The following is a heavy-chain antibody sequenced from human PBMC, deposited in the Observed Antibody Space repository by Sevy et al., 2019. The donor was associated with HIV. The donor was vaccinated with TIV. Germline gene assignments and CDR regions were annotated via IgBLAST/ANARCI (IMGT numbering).Heavy chain of an antibody. J-gene: IGHJ4*02. V-gene: IGHV1-2*02. Sequence: ATVKVSCKASGYNFAGYYINWVRQARGQGLEWMGWTNPKSGGTNYTQKFQGRVTMTMDTSISTAYMELSSLRSDDTAVYYCARGLESRGSINCPHIYWGQGTLVTVSS. D-gene: IGHD2-2*01. CDR2: TNPKSGGT. CDR1: GYNFAGYY. CDR3: ARGLESRGSINCPHIY.